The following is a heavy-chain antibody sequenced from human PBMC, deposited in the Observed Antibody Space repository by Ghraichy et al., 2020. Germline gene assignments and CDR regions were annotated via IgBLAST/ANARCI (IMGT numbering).Heavy chain of an antibody. V-gene: IGHV3-53*01. CDR1: GFTVSSNY. Sequence: GGSLRLSCAASGFTVSSNYMSWVRQAPGKGLEWVSVIYSGGSTYYADSVKGRFTISRDNSKNTLYLQMNSLRAEDTAVYYCARQRRSGASDYWGQGTLVTVSS. CDR3: ARQRRSGASDY. CDR2: IYSGGST. J-gene: IGHJ4*02. D-gene: IGHD6-19*01.